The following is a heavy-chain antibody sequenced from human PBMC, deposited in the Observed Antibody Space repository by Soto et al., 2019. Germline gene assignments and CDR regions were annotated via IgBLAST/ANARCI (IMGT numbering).Heavy chain of an antibody. J-gene: IGHJ4*02. CDR1: GFTVSNNY. CDR3: WARAGGGGY. D-gene: IGHD1-26*01. Sequence: EVQLVESGGGLIQPGGSLRLSCAVSGFTVSNNYMSWVRQAPGKGLEGVSVIYSGGYTAYGDSVKGRFTISRDNSKNTPLHQMTSPGAPDTAVFYWWARAGGGGYWGQGTLVTVSS. V-gene: IGHV3-53*01. CDR2: IYSGGYT.